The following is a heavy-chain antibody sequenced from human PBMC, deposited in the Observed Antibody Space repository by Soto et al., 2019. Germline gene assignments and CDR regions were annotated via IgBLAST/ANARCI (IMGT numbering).Heavy chain of an antibody. CDR3: AISRYSSSWYYFDS. CDR2: ISGRGDNT. V-gene: IGHV3-23*01. D-gene: IGHD6-13*01. CDR1: GFTFSSYA. Sequence: PGGSLRLSCAASGFTFSSYAMSWVRQAPGKGLEWVSAISGRGDNTYYADSVKGRFTISRDNSKNTLYLQMNSLRAEDTAVYYCAISRYSSSWYYFDSWGQVTLVTVSS. J-gene: IGHJ4*02.